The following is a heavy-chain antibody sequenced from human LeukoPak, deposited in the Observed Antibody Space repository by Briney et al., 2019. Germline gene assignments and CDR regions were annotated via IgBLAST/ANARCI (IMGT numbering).Heavy chain of an antibody. CDR3: ATPLDYYDRSDSHQGGD. D-gene: IGHD3-22*01. J-gene: IGHJ4*02. V-gene: IGHV3-7*03. CDR2: IKHDGSEK. Sequence: GGSLRLSCAASGFTFSRHWMTWVRQAPGKGLEWVANIKHDGSEKNYVDSVKGRFTISRDNAKNSLYLQMNSLRAEDTAVYYCATPLDYYDRSDSHQGGDWGQGTLVTVSS. CDR1: GFTFSRHW.